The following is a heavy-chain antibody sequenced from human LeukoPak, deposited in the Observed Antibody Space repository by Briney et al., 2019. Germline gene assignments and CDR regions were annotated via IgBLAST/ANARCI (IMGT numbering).Heavy chain of an antibody. CDR2: MSYDGNNE. CDR3: ATASGYCSGGYCYFHYNFDY. CDR1: GFTFSNYA. V-gene: IGHV3-30*04. J-gene: IGHJ4*02. Sequence: PGGSLRFSCAASGFTFSNYAMHWVRQAPGKGLEWVAIMSYDGNNEYYADSVKGRFTISRDNSKNTLFLQMNSLRAEDTAVYYCATASGYCSGGYCYFHYNFDYWGQGTLVTVSS. D-gene: IGHD2-15*01.